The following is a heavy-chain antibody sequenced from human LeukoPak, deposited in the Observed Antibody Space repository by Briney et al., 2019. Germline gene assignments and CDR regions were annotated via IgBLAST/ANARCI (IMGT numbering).Heavy chain of an antibody. D-gene: IGHD2-15*01. J-gene: IGHJ6*03. CDR1: GGTFSSYA. CDR3: ATNSHPLHLLGYCSGGSCYYYYMDV. V-gene: IGHV1-69*01. CDR2: IIPIFGTA. Sequence: SVKVSCKASGGTFSSYAISWVRQAPGQGLEWMGGIIPIFGTANYAQKFQGRVTITADESTSTAYMELSSLRSEDTAVYYCATNSHPLHLLGYCSGGSCYYYYMDVWGKGTTVTISS.